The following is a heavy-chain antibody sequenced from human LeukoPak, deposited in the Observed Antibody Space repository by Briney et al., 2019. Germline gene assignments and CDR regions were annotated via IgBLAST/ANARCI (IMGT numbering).Heavy chain of an antibody. V-gene: IGHV3-66*01. CDR2: IYSGEST. CDR1: GFTVSSNY. D-gene: IGHD5-18*01. J-gene: IGHJ4*02. CDR3: ARGYSYVEH. Sequence: QPGGSLRLSCAVSGFTVSSNYMSWVRQAPGKGLEWVSVIYSGESTYYTDSVKGRFTISRDNSKNTLYLQMNSLRAEDTAVYYCARGYSYVEHWGQGTLVTVSS.